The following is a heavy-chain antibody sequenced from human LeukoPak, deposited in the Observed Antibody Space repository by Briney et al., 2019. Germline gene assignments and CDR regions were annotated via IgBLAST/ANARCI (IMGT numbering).Heavy chain of an antibody. Sequence: SETLSLTCTVSGDSISSYYWSWIRQPPGKGLEWIGYIYYSGSTNYNPSLKSRVTISVDTSKNQFSLKLTSVTTADTAVYYCARGLGQFDCWGQGTLVTVSS. V-gene: IGHV4-59*01. J-gene: IGHJ4*02. CDR2: IYYSGST. CDR3: ARGLGQFDC. CDR1: GDSISSYY.